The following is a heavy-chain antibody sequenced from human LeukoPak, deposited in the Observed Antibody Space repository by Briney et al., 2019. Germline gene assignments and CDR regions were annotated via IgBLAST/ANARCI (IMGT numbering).Heavy chain of an antibody. CDR3: ATRYCSSTSCWYAFDI. J-gene: IGHJ3*02. CDR1: GYTLTELS. Sequence: ASVKVSCKVSGYTLTELSMHWVRQAPGRGLEWMGGFDPEDGETIYAQKFQGRVTMTEDTSTDTAYMELSSLRSEDTAVYYCATRYCSSTSCWYAFDIRGQGTMVTVSS. D-gene: IGHD2-2*01. V-gene: IGHV1-24*01. CDR2: FDPEDGET.